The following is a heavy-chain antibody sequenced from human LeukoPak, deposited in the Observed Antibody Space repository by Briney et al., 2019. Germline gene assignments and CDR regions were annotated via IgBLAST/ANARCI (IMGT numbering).Heavy chain of an antibody. CDR3: AKGRGWEASYYYYYMDV. V-gene: IGHV3-30*02. Sequence: SGGSLRLPCAASGFTFSSYGIHWVRQAPGKGLEWVAFIRYDGSNKYYTDSVKGRFTISRDNSKNTLYLQMNSLRAEDTAVYYCAKGRGWEASYYYYYMDVWGKGTTVTISS. D-gene: IGHD1-26*01. CDR1: GFTFSSYG. CDR2: IRYDGSNK. J-gene: IGHJ6*03.